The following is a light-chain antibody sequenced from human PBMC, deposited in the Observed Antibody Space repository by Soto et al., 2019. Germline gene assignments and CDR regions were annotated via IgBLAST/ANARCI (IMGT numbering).Light chain of an antibody. J-gene: IGKJ2*01. CDR2: AAS. CDR3: QQYQSWPFP. CDR1: QHVSSH. Sequence: ERVMTQSPATLSVSPGEGATLSCRANQHVSSHIAWYKHKPGQAPRLLIHAASTRAPGVPVRFSGSGSGTEFTLTISSLQFEDFAVYYCQQYQSWPFPFGQGTKLEIK. V-gene: IGKV3-15*01.